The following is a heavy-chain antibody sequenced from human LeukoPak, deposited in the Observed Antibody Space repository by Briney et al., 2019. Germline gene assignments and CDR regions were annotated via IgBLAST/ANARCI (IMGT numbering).Heavy chain of an antibody. D-gene: IGHD3-10*01. V-gene: IGHV3-15*01. CDR1: GFTFSNAW. CDR2: IKSKTDGGTT. CDR3: TTDKAAYYYGSGSYYNWYYYYGMDV. Sequence: GGSLRLSCAASGFTFSNAWMSWVRQAPGKGLEWVGRIKSKTDGGTTDYAAPVEGRFTISRDDSKNTLYLQMNSLKTEDTAVYYCTTDKAAYYYGSGSYYNWYYYYGMDVWGKGTTVTVSS. J-gene: IGHJ6*04.